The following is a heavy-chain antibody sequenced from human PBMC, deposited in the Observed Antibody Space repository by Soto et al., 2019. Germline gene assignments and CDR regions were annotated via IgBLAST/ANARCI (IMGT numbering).Heavy chain of an antibody. CDR3: ASHIAARPY. J-gene: IGHJ4*02. V-gene: IGHV4-4*02. CDR1: GVSISSNNW. CDR2: IHHSGST. D-gene: IGHD6-6*01. Sequence: SETLSLTCAVSGVSISSNNWWTWVRQPPGKGLEWIGEIHHSGSTNYSPSLKSRVTISVDKSKNQFSLKLSSVTAADTAVYYCASHIAARPYWGPGTLVTVSS.